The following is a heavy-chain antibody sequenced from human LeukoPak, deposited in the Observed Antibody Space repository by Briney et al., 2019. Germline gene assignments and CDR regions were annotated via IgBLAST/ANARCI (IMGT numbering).Heavy chain of an antibody. CDR1: GFTVSSNY. CDR3: ARGYPGLAP. Sequence: GGSLRLSCAASGFTVSSNYMTWVRQAPGKGLEWVSVIYSGGNTYYADYVKGRFTISRDNSKNTLYLQMNSLRAEDTTVYYCARGYPGLAPWGQGTLVTVSS. CDR2: IYSGGNT. J-gene: IGHJ5*02. D-gene: IGHD3/OR15-3a*01. V-gene: IGHV3-53*01.